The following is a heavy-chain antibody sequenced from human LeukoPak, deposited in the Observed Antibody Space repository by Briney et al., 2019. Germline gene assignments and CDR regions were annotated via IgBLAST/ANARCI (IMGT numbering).Heavy chain of an antibody. D-gene: IGHD6-19*01. CDR1: GGSISSYY. Sequence: SETLSLTCTVSGGSISSYYWSWVRQPPGKGLEWIGYIYYSGSTNYNPSLKGRVTISVDTSKNQFSLKLSSVTAADTAVYYCASSGSSGWSYYYYGMDVWGQGTTVTVSS. J-gene: IGHJ6*02. V-gene: IGHV4-59*01. CDR2: IYYSGST. CDR3: ASSGSSGWSYYYYGMDV.